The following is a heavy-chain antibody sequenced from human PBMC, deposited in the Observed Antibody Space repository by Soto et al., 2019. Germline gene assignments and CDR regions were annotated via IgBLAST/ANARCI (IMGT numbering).Heavy chain of an antibody. CDR3: GRDPGYGALDY. J-gene: IGHJ4*02. Sequence: EVQLVESGGGLVQPGGSLRLSCAVSGFTFSSYSMNWVRQAPGKGLEWVANINQDGSVKTYLDSMKGRLTISRDNAQDSLYLQMDSLRAEDTAVYYCGRDPGYGALDYWGQGTLVTVSA. CDR1: GFTFSSYS. V-gene: IGHV3-7*01. D-gene: IGHD4-17*01. CDR2: INQDGSVK.